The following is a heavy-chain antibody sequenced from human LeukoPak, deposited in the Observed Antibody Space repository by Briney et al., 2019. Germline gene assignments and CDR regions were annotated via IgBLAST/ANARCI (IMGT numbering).Heavy chain of an antibody. J-gene: IGHJ4*02. D-gene: IGHD6-19*01. V-gene: IGHV4-39*01. CDR1: GGSIRSSNYY. Sequence: SETLSLTCTVSGGSIRSSNYYWGWIRQPPGRGLEWIGIIYYSGSTYYNPSLKSRVTISVDTSKNQISLKLNSVTAADTAVYYCARALAGPRARPSDYWGQGILVTVSS. CDR3: ARALAGPRARPSDY. CDR2: IYYSGST.